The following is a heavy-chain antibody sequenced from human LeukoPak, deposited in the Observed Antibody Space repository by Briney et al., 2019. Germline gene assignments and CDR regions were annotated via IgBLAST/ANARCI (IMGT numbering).Heavy chain of an antibody. J-gene: IGHJ6*03. V-gene: IGHV1-69*05. CDR2: IIPIFGTA. Sequence: ASVKVCCKASGGTFSSYAISWVRQAPGQGIEWMGGIIPIFGTANYAQNFQGRFTITTDESTSTAYMELSSLRSEDTAVYYCANIAAAGLDYYYMDVWGKGTTVTVSS. D-gene: IGHD6-13*01. CDR3: ANIAAAGLDYYYMDV. CDR1: GGTFSSYA.